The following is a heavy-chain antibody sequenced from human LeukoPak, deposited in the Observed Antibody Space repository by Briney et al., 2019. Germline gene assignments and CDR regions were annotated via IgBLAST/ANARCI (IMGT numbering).Heavy chain of an antibody. J-gene: IGHJ5*02. CDR1: GFGFGGNA. Sequence: GGSLRLSCAASGFGFGGNAMHWVRQAPGKGLEWVAFIPFDRSDKYYADSVKGRFTISRDNSKNTLFLQMNTLRPEDTAIYYCAKDHYWSWDPWGQGTLVTVSS. D-gene: IGHD2-8*02. CDR2: IPFDRSDK. V-gene: IGHV3-30*02. CDR3: AKDHYWSWDP.